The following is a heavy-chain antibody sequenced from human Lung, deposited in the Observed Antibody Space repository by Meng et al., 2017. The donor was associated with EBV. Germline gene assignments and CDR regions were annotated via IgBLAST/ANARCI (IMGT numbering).Heavy chain of an antibody. V-gene: IGHV1-18*01. D-gene: IGHD3-22*01. CDR2: ISAYNGNT. Sequence: HGRVGTSGTVLKHAVSSVTCSCKVSGYAFSNYGISWVRQAPGQGLEWMGWISAYNGNTNYAQNVQGRVTMTTDTSTSTAYMEVRSLRSDDTAVYYCARDYYYDRSYYFDYWGQGTLVTVSS. J-gene: IGHJ4*02. CDR1: GYAFSNYG. CDR3: ARDYYYDRSYYFDY.